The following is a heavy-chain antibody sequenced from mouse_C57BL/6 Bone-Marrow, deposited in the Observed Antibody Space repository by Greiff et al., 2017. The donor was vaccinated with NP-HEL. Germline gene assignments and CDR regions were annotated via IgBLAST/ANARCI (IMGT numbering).Heavy chain of an antibody. CDR1: GFTFSSYG. J-gene: IGHJ2*01. CDR2: ISSGGSYT. Sequence: DVQLVESGGDLVKPGGSLKLSCAASGFTFSSYGMSWVRQTPDKRLEWVATISSGGSYTYYPDSVKGRFTISRDNAKNTLYLQMSSLKSEDTAMYYCAREGMITNYFDYWGQGTTLTVSS. CDR3: AREGMITNYFDY. D-gene: IGHD2-4*01. V-gene: IGHV5-6*01.